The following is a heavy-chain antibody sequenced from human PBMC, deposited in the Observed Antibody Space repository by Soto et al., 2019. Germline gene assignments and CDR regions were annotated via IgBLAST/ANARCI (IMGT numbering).Heavy chain of an antibody. J-gene: IGHJ4*02. CDR2: ISYDGSNK. CDR1: GFTFSSYA. D-gene: IGHD3-10*01. V-gene: IGHV3-30-3*01. CDR3: ARGSTDSYPGSRIFDF. Sequence: GSLRLSCAASGFTFSSYAMHWVRQAPGKGLEWVAVISYDGSNKYYADSVKGRFTISRDNSKNTLYLQMNSLRVEDSALYYCARGSTDSYPGSRIFDFWGRGTLVTVSS.